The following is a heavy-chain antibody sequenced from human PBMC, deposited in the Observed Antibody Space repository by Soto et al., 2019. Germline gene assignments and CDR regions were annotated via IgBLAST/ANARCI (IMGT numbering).Heavy chain of an antibody. D-gene: IGHD4-17*01. Sequence: PSETLSLTCTVSGGSVSSGSYYWSWIRQPPGKGLEWIGYIYYSGSTNYNPSLKSRVTISVDTSKNQFSLKLSSVTAADTAVYYCAREERMGVYDYGATNWFDPWGQGTLVTVSS. CDR3: AREERMGVYDYGATNWFDP. CDR2: IYYSGST. CDR1: GGSVSSGSYY. V-gene: IGHV4-61*01. J-gene: IGHJ5*02.